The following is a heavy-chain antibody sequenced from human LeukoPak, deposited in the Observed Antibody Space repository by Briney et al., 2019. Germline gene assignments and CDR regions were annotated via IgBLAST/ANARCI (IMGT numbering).Heavy chain of an antibody. CDR2: IYYSGST. CDR3: ARDDAVAGSRGINY. V-gene: IGHV4-59*01. Sequence: SETLSLTCTVSGGSISSYYWSWIRQPPGKGLEWIGYIYYSGSTNYNPSLKSRVTISVDTSKNQFSMKLSSVTAADTAVYYCARDDAVAGSRGINYWGQGTLVTVSS. CDR1: GGSISSYY. D-gene: IGHD6-19*01. J-gene: IGHJ4*02.